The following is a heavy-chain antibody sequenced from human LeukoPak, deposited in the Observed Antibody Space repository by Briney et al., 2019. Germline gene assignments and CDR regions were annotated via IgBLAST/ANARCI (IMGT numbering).Heavy chain of an antibody. D-gene: IGHD1-20*01. CDR3: ASSGITGTGFDY. J-gene: IGHJ4*02. CDR2: ISSSSSYI. Sequence: PGGSLRLSCAASGFTFSSYSMNWDRQAPGKGLEWVSSISSSSSYIYYADSVKGRFTISRDNAKNSLYLQMNSLRAEDTAVYYCASSGITGTGFDYWGQGTLVTVSS. CDR1: GFTFSSYS. V-gene: IGHV3-21*01.